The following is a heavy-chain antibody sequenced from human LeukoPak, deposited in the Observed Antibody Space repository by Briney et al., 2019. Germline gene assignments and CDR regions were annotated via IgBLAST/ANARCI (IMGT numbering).Heavy chain of an antibody. Sequence: SETLSLTCTVSGYSISSGYYWGWIRQPPGKGLEWIGSIYYSGTTYYNPSLESRVTISEDTSKNQFSLTLRSVTAADTAVYYCARQISDYYYYYMDVWGKGTTVTVSS. D-gene: IGHD3-10*01. CDR2: IYYSGTT. CDR1: GYSISSGYY. CDR3: ARQISDYYYYYMDV. V-gene: IGHV4-38-2*02. J-gene: IGHJ6*03.